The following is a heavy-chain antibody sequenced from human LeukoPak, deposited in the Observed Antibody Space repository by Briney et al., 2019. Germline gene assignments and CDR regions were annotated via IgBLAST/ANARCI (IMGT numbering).Heavy chain of an antibody. CDR3: ARSFLGDWYFDL. J-gene: IGHJ2*01. CDR1: GHSVIRGSYY. V-gene: IGHV4-61*01. CDR2: IYYSGST. D-gene: IGHD1-26*01. Sequence: SETLSLTCTVSGHSVIRGSYYWSWIRQPPGMGLEWIGYIYYSGSTNYNPSLKNRVTISVDTSKDQFSLRLTSVTAADTAMYYCARSFLGDWYFDLWGRGTLVTVSS.